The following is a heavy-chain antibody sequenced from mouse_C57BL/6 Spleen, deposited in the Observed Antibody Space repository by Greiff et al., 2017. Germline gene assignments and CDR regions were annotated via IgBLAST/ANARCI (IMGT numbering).Heavy chain of an antibody. V-gene: IGHV14-3*01. Sequence: VQLKQSVAELVRPGASVKLSCTASGFNIKNTYMHWVKQRPEQGLEWIGRIDPANGNTKYAPKFPGKATITADTSSNTAYLQLSSLTSEDTAIYDCSFTTVVARYSMDYWGQGTSVTVAS. CDR1: GFNIKNTY. CDR2: IDPANGNT. D-gene: IGHD1-1*01. CDR3: SFTTVVARYSMDY. J-gene: IGHJ4*01.